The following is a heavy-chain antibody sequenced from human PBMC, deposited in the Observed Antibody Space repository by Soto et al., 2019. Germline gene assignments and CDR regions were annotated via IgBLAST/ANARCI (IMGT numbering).Heavy chain of an antibody. Sequence: GESLKISCKGSGYSFTSYWIGWVRQMPGKGLEWMGIIYPGDSDTRYSPSFQGQVTISADKSISTAYLQWSSLKASDTAMYYCARHWRISRASSLENPNYYYYMDVWGKGTTVTVSS. D-gene: IGHD2-2*01. CDR1: GYSFTSYW. J-gene: IGHJ6*03. V-gene: IGHV5-51*01. CDR2: IYPGDSDT. CDR3: ARHWRISRASSLENPNYYYYMDV.